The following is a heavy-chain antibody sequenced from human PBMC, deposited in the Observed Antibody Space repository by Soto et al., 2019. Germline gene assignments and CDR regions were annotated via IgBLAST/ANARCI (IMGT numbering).Heavy chain of an antibody. Sequence: EWVSVIYSGGSTYYADSVKGQVTISADKSISTAYLQWSSLKASDTAMYYCARSGGGQKQQPPKYYYGMDVWGQGPTVTVSS. J-gene: IGHJ6*02. CDR3: ARSGGGQKQQPPKYYYGMDV. CDR2: IYSGGST. D-gene: IGHD6-13*01. V-gene: IGHV3-53*01.